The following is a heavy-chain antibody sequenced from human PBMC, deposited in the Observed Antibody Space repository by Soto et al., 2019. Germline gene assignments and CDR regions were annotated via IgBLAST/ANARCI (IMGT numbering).Heavy chain of an antibody. D-gene: IGHD5-18*01. CDR3: ANPRNTAMVIEDAFDI. J-gene: IGHJ3*02. CDR1: GFTFSSYG. CDR2: ISYDGSNK. Sequence: PGGSLRLSCAASGFTFSSYGMHWVRQAPGKGLEWVAVISYDGSNKYYADSVKGRFTISRDNSKNTLYLQMNSLRAEDTAVYYCANPRNTAMVIEDAFDIWGQGTMVTVSS. V-gene: IGHV3-30*18.